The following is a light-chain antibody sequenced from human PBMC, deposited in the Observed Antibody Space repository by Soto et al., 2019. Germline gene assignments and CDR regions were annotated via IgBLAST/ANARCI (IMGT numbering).Light chain of an antibody. CDR1: QSISSW. V-gene: IGKV1-5*01. J-gene: IGKJ1*01. Sequence: DIQITQSPSTLSASVGDRVTITCRASQSISSWLAWYQQKPWKAPKLLIYDASSLESGVPSRFSGSGSGTDFTLTISSLQPDDFATYYCQHYYSPTWTCGQGTKVEIK. CDR3: QHYYSPTWT. CDR2: DAS.